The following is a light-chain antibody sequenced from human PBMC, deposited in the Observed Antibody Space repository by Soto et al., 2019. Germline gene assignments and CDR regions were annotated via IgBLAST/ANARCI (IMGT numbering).Light chain of an antibody. V-gene: IGLV2-23*01. CDR2: EGS. J-gene: IGLJ2*01. CDR3: CSYAGSSTHVV. Sequence: QAVVTQPASVSGSPGQSITISCTGTSSDVGSYNLVSWYQQHPGKVPKVMIYEGSKRPSGVSNRFSGSKSGNTASLTISGLQAEDEADYYCCSYAGSSTHVVFGGGTKVTVL. CDR1: SSDVGSYNL.